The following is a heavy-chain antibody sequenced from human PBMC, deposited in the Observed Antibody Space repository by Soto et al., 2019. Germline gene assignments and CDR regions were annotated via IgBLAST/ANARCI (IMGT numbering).Heavy chain of an antibody. CDR2: IIPIFGTA. CDR3: ARDSQGGAPGYCYGMDV. CDR1: GGTFSSYA. V-gene: IGHV1-69*06. Sequence: SVKVSCKASGGTFSSYAISWVRQAPGQGLEWMGGIIPIFGTANYAQKFQGRVTITADKSTSTAYMELSSLRSEDTAVYYCARDSQGGAPGYCYGMDVWGQGTTVTVSS. D-gene: IGHD1-26*01. J-gene: IGHJ6*02.